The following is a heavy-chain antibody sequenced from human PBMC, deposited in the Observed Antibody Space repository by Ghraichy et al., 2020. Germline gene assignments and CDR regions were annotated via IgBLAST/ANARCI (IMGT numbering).Heavy chain of an antibody. CDR1: GFTFSSYW. V-gene: IGHV3-7*01. CDR3: ARMEYTSSSYLSCFEN. D-gene: IGHD6-6*01. J-gene: IGHJ4*02. CDR2: IKQDASEK. Sequence: GGSLRLSCTASGFTFSSYWMSWVRQAPGKGLEWVANIKQDASEKYYVDSVKGRFTISRDNAKNSLYLQMNSLRAEDTAVYYCARMEYTSSSYLSCFENWGQGTLVTVSS.